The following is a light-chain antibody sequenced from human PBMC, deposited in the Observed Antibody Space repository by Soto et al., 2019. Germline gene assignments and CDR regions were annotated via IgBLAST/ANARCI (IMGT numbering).Light chain of an antibody. CDR1: QIVSSY. Sequence: EIVLTQSPATLSLSPGERATLSCRASQIVSSYLAWYQQKPGQAPRLLVYGAATRATGIPARCSGSGSGTELTLTISSLQSEDFAVYYCQQYNNWPPLITFGQGTRLEIK. CDR2: GAA. J-gene: IGKJ5*01. CDR3: QQYNNWPPLIT. V-gene: IGKV3-15*01.